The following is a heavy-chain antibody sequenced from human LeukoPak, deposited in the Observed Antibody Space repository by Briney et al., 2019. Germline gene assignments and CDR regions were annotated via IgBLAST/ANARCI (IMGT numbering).Heavy chain of an antibody. CDR3: ARDPYDFWSGRYYYYYYMDV. Sequence: ASVKVSCKASGYTFTSYGISWVRQAPGQGPEWMGWISAYNGNTNYAQKLQGRVTMTTDTSTSTAYMELRSLRSDDTAVYYCARDPYDFWSGRYYYYYYMDVWGKGTTVTVSS. D-gene: IGHD3-3*01. CDR1: GYTFTSYG. V-gene: IGHV1-18*01. J-gene: IGHJ6*03. CDR2: ISAYNGNT.